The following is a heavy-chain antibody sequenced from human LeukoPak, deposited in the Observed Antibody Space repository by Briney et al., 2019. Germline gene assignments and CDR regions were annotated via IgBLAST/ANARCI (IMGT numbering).Heavy chain of an antibody. CDR2: INSDGSNT. J-gene: IGHJ4*02. D-gene: IGHD3-22*01. Sequence: GGSLRLSCAASGFTFGSYWMHWVRQAPGKGLVWVSRINSDGSNTAYADSVKGRFTISRDNAKNTLYLQMNSLRAEDSAVYYCARAHSGYLDYWGQGTLVTVSS. CDR3: ARAHSGYLDY. V-gene: IGHV3-74*01. CDR1: GFTFGSYW.